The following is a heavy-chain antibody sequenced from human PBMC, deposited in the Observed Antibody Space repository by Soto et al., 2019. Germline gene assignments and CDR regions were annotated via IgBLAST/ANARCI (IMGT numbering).Heavy chain of an antibody. CDR1: GYTFTSYG. CDR2: ISAYNGNT. Sequence: QVQLVQSGAEVKKPGASVKVSCKASGYTFTSYGISWVRQAPGQGLEWMGWISAYNGNTNYAQKLQGRVTMTTDTSTSTAYMERRSLRSDDTAGYSCARVAPRYSSGWSPGDYYYSGMDVWGQGTTVTVSS. CDR3: ARVAPRYSSGWSPGDYYYSGMDV. V-gene: IGHV1-18*01. J-gene: IGHJ6*02. D-gene: IGHD6-19*01.